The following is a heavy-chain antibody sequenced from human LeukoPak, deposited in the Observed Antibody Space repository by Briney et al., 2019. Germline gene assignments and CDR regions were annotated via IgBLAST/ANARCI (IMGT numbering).Heavy chain of an antibody. Sequence: GGSLRLSCAASGFTFSSYAMSWVRQAPGKGLEWVSTIAGSGATTYYADSVKGRFAISRDNSKNTLYLQMNSLRAEDTAVYYCVQEGPRGLAFDIWGQGTKVTVSS. V-gene: IGHV3-23*01. CDR3: VQEGPRGLAFDI. CDR1: GFTFSSYA. CDR2: IAGSGATT. J-gene: IGHJ3*02.